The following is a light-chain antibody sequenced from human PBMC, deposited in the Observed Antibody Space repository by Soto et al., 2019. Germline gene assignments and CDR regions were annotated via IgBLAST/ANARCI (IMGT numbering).Light chain of an antibody. Sequence: ETVMTQSPATLSVSPGEKATLSCRASQSVGTKLAWYQQEPGQAPRFLIYGASIRATGITARISGSVSGTEFTLTISSLQSEDFAVYYCQQYDNWPRTFGQGTKVEVK. J-gene: IGKJ1*01. CDR2: GAS. CDR1: QSVGTK. V-gene: IGKV3-15*01. CDR3: QQYDNWPRT.